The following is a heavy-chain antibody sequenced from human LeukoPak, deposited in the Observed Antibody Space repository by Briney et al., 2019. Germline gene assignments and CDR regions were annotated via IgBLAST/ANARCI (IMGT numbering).Heavy chain of an antibody. CDR3: ARSSLGTITAGPFDY. D-gene: IGHD5-12*01. CDR1: GYTFSSYG. V-gene: IGHV1-18*01. J-gene: IGHJ4*02. Sequence: ASVKVSCKASGYTFSSYGIAWVRQAPGQGLEWMGWISGYNGNTNYAQKLQGRVSMTTDTSTTTAYMELRSLTSNDTALYYCARSSLGTITAGPFDYWGQGTLVTVSS. CDR2: ISGYNGNT.